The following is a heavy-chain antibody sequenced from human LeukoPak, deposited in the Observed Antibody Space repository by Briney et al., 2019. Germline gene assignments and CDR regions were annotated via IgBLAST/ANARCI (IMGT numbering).Heavy chain of an antibody. CDR3: ARDQEVLRYFDWLSPGDY. J-gene: IGHJ4*02. V-gene: IGHV1-2*02. CDR1: GYTFTGYY. CDR2: INPNSGGT. D-gene: IGHD3-9*01. Sequence: ASVKVSCKASGYTFTGYYMHWVRQAPGQGLEWMGWINPNSGGTNYAQKFQGRVTMTRDTSISTAYMELSRLRSDDTAVYYCARDQEVLRYFDWLSPGDYWGQGTLVTVSS.